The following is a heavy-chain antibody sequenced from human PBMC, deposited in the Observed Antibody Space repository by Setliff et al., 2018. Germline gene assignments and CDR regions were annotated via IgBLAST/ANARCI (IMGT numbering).Heavy chain of an antibody. D-gene: IGHD4-4*01. CDR1: DDSFYSSSYY. CDR2: ISYDGAT. J-gene: IGHJ4*02. V-gene: IGHV4-39*01. CDR3: AREGRWDYSYPIY. Sequence: ETLSLTCSVADDSFYSSSYYWAWIRQPPGRGLEWIGGISYDGATNYNSSLKSRVAMSLDVPERQFALKLSSVTAVAAAVYYCAREGRWDYSYPIYWGQGILVTSPQ.